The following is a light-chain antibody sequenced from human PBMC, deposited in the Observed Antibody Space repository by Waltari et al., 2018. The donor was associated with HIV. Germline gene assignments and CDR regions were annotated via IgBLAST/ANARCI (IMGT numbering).Light chain of an antibody. CDR3: SFYGGSNILV. V-gene: IGLV2-8*01. J-gene: IGLJ2*01. CDR1: SSDLGVYNS. Sequence: QSALTQPPSASGSPGQSVTISCTGASSDLGVYNSVSWYQQRPGKAPKVIISEVSMRSSVVPNRFSCSTSGNTASLAVSGLQADDEAEYFCSFYGGSNILVFGGGTKLTVL. CDR2: EVS.